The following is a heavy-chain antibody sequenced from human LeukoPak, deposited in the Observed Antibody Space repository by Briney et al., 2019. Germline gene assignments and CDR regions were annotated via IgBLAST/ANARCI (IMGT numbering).Heavy chain of an antibody. V-gene: IGHV3-30*02. CDR1: GFTFSSYG. CDR2: IRYDGSNK. CDR3: AKVPRRLPRFSDYYYYMYV. D-gene: IGHD3-16*01. J-gene: IGHJ6*03. Sequence: GGSLRLSCAASGFTFSSYGMHWVRQAPGKGLEWVAFIRYDGSNKYYADSVKGRFTISRDNSKNTLYLQMNSLRAEDTAVYYCAKVPRRLPRFSDYYYYMYVWGKGTTVTVSS.